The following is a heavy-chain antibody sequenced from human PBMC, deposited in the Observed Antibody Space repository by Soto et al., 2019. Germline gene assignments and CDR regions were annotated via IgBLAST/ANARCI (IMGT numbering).Heavy chain of an antibody. Sequence: GASVKVSCKASGGTFSSYAISWVRQAPGQGLEWMGGIIPIFGTANYAQKFQGRVTITADESTSTAYMELSSLRSEDTAVYYCASMLPLILVVPKLLRPYYYGMDVWGQGTTVTVSS. CDR1: GGTFSSYA. D-gene: IGHD2-15*01. V-gene: IGHV1-69*13. CDR3: ASMLPLILVVPKLLRPYYYGMDV. J-gene: IGHJ6*02. CDR2: IIPIFGTA.